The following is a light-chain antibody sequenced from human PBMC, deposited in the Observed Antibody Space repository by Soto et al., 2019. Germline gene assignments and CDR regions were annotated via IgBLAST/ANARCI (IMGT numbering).Light chain of an antibody. CDR2: DVN. CDR3: NSYTSSSTYV. Sequence: QSALTQPASVSGSPGQSITISCTGTSSDVGGSNYVSWYQQHPGKAPKLMIYDVNNRPSGVSHRFSGSKSGNTASLTIFGLQAEDEADYYCNSYTSSSTYVFGTGTKLTVL. J-gene: IGLJ1*01. CDR1: SSDVGGSNY. V-gene: IGLV2-14*01.